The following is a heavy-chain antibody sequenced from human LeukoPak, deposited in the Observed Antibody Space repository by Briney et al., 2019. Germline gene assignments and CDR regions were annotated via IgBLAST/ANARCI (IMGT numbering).Heavy chain of an antibody. CDR2: IWYDGSNK. Sequence: GGSLRLSCAASGFTFSSYGMHWVRQAPGKGLEWVAVIWYDGSNKYYADFVKGRFTISRDNSKNTLYLQMNSLRAEDTAVYYCARSRDGYNFGDYWGQGTLVTVSS. CDR3: ARSRDGYNFGDY. V-gene: IGHV3-33*01. CDR1: GFTFSSYG. D-gene: IGHD5-24*01. J-gene: IGHJ4*02.